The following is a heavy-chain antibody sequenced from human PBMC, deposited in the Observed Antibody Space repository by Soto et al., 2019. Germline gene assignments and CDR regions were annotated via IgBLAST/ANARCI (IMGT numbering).Heavy chain of an antibody. J-gene: IGHJ4*02. D-gene: IGHD2-2*01. CDR1: GFTFSDHY. CDR2: IRKQANIYTT. CDR3: ARSGSSTSCYDY. V-gene: IGHV3-72*01. Sequence: GGSLRLSCVGSGFTFSDHYIDWVRQGPGKGLEWVGRIRKQANIYTTHYAASVKGRFTISRDDPKNSLYLQMNSLKTEDTAVYYCARSGSSTSCYDYWGQGTLVTVSS.